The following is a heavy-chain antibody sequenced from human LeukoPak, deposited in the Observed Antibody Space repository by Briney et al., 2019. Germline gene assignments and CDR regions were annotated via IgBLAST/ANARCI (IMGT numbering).Heavy chain of an antibody. CDR2: INHSGST. V-gene: IGHV4-34*01. J-gene: IGHJ5*02. D-gene: IGHD3-16*02. Sequence: MPSETLSLTCAVYGGSFSGYYWSWIRQPPGKGLEWIGEINHSGSTNYNPSLKSRVTISVDTSKNQFSLKLSSVTAADTAVYYCARVYMITFGGVIVRKKYNWFDPWGQGTLVTVSS. CDR1: GGSFSGYY. CDR3: ARVYMITFGGVIVRKKYNWFDP.